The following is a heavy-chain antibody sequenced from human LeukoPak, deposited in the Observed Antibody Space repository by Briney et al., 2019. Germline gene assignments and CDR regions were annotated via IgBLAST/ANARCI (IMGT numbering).Heavy chain of an antibody. CDR2: IIPIFGTA. CDR1: GGTFSSYA. Sequence: ASVKVSCKASGGTFSSYAISWVRQAPGQGLEWMGGIIPIFGTANYAQKCQGRVTSTTDESASTAYMELSSLRSEDTAVYYCARDKAYYDFWSGNDYYYYMDVWGKGTTVTVSS. CDR3: ARDKAYYDFWSGNDYYYYMDV. D-gene: IGHD3-3*01. V-gene: IGHV1-69*05. J-gene: IGHJ6*03.